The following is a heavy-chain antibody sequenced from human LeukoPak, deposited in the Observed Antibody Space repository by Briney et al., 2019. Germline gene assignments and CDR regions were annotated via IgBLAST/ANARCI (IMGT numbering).Heavy chain of an antibody. Sequence: AASVKVSCKASGGTFSSYAISWVRQAPGQGLEWMGGIIPIFGTANYAQKFQGRVTITADESTSTAYMELSSLRSEDTAVYYCARVPYDSSGYYYLVGAFDIWGQGTMVTVSS. CDR2: IIPIFGTA. J-gene: IGHJ3*02. CDR1: GGTFSSYA. CDR3: ARVPYDSSGYYYLVGAFDI. D-gene: IGHD3-22*01. V-gene: IGHV1-69*13.